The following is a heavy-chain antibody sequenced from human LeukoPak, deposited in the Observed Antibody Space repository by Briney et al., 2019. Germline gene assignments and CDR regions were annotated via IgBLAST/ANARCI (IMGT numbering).Heavy chain of an antibody. Sequence: GGSLRLSCAASGFTFSSYAMHWVRQAPGKGLEWVAVISSDRSNKYYADSVKGRFTISRDNSKNTLYLQMNSLRAEDTAVYYCARDGTETYYYGSGSYYKGAPYFDYWGQGTLVTVSS. J-gene: IGHJ4*02. CDR3: ARDGTETYYYGSGSYYKGAPYFDY. V-gene: IGHV3-30*01. D-gene: IGHD3-10*01. CDR2: ISSDRSNK. CDR1: GFTFSSYA.